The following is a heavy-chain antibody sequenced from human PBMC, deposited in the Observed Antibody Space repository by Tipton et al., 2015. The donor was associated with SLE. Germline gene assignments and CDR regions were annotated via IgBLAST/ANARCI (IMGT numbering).Heavy chain of an antibody. V-gene: IGHV4-31*02. CDR1: GGSISSGGYY. CDR2: MYYSGST. J-gene: IGHJ2*01. CDR3: AREPTRTGYWYFDL. D-gene: IGHD1-7*01. Sequence: LRLSCTVSGGSISSGGYYWSWIRQRPGKGLEWIGYMYYSGSTYYNPSLKSRVMISVDTSKNQFSLKLSSVTAADTAVYYCAREPTRTGYWYFDLWGRGTLVTVSS.